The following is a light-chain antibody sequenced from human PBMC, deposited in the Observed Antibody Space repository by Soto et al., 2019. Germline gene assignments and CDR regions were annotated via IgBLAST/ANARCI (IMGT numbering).Light chain of an antibody. Sequence: QSVLTPPASVSGSPGQSITISCTGSSNDIGAYKYVSWYQQYPGKAPKLIIFEVSNRPSGVSNRFSGSKSGNTASLTIAGLQAEDEADYHCSSYTAGSTLYVVGGGTKVTVL. CDR2: EVS. J-gene: IGLJ1*01. V-gene: IGLV2-14*01. CDR1: SNDIGAYKY. CDR3: SSYTAGSTLYV.